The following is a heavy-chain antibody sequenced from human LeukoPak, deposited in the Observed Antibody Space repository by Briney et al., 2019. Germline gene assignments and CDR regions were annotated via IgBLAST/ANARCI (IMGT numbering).Heavy chain of an antibody. CDR2: ISSSGSTI. D-gene: IGHD3-10*01. CDR3: ARDLYYYGSGSYVPGLPDY. J-gene: IGHJ4*02. CDR1: GFTVSSNY. V-gene: IGHV3-11*04. Sequence: GGSLRLSCAASGFTVSSNYMSWVRQAPGKGLEWLSSISSSGSTIYYADSVKGRFTISKDDAKKSLYLQMNSLRVEDTAVYYCARDLYYYGSGSYVPGLPDYWGQGTLVTVSS.